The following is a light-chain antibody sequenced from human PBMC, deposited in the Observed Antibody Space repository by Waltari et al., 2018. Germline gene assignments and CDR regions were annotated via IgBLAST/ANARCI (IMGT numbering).Light chain of an antibody. CDR2: AAS. V-gene: IGKV1-33*01. J-gene: IGKJ4*01. CDR1: QGVTKY. CDR3: QQYDNLPAT. Sequence: DIQMTQSPSSLSASVGDRVTITCQASQGVTKYVNWYQQKPGEAPNLLIYAASNLETGVPSRFSGSGFGTDFSFTISSLQPEDVGTYFCQQYDNLPATFGGGTKVEIK.